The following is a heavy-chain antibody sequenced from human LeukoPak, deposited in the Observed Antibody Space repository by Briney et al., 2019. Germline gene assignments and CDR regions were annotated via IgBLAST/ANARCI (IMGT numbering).Heavy chain of an antibody. Sequence: GGSLRLSCAASGFTFSSYSMNWVRQAPGKGLEWVSSISSSSSYIYYADSVKGRFTISRDNAKNSLYLQMNSLRAEDTAVYYCAGDSSGYYYVPFDYWGQGTLVTVSS. CDR2: ISSSSSYI. J-gene: IGHJ4*02. CDR3: AGDSSGYYYVPFDY. V-gene: IGHV3-21*01. D-gene: IGHD3-22*01. CDR1: GFTFSSYS.